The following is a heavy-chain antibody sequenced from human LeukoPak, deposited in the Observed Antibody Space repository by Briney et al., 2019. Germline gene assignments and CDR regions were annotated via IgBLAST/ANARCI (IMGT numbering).Heavy chain of an antibody. Sequence: SETLSLTCTVSGSSIKSPTSYWSWIRQPPGKGLEWIGNVYHIGTTSYNSSLKSRVSISVDTSKNQFSLEMASVTPEDTALYYCARNTTSSPWFDPWGQGTLVIVSS. CDR3: ARNTTSSPWFDP. CDR2: VYHIGTT. CDR1: GSSIKSPTSY. D-gene: IGHD6-6*01. V-gene: IGHV4-61*01. J-gene: IGHJ5*02.